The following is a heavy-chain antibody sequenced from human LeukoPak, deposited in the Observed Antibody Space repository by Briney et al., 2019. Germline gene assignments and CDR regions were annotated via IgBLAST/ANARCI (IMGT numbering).Heavy chain of an antibody. V-gene: IGHV3-48*03. J-gene: IGHJ4*02. CDR3: ARESRTGIHSGY. D-gene: IGHD3/OR15-3a*01. CDR1: GFTFSSYE. CDR2: ISSSGSTI. Sequence: GGSLRLSCAASGFTFSSYEMNWVRQAPRKGLEWVSYISSSGSTIYYADSVKGRFTISRDNAKNSLYLQMNSLRAEDTAVYYCARESRTGIHSGYWGQGTLVTVSS.